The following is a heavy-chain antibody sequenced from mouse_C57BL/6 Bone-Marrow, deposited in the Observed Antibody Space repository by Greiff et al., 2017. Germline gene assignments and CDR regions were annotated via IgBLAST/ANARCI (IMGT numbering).Heavy chain of an antibody. CDR2: ISSGSSTI. D-gene: IGHD1-1*02. V-gene: IGHV5-17*01. CDR3: ARRETGTDVFAY. CDR1: GFTFSDYG. J-gene: IGHJ3*01. Sequence: EVKVVESGGGLVKPGGSLKLSCAASGFTFSDYGMHWVRQAPEKGLEWVAYISSGSSTIYYADTVKGRFTISRDTAKNTLFLQMTSLRSEDTAMYYGARRETGTDVFAYWGQGTLVTVSA.